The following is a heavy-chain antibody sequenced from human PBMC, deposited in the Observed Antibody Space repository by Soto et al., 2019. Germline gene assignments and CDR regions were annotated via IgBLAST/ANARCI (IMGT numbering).Heavy chain of an antibody. CDR2: INWNGGST. V-gene: IGHV3-20*04. D-gene: IGHD3-22*01. CDR3: ARGLYYYDSSGYYGN. CDR1: GFTFDDYG. J-gene: IGHJ4*02. Sequence: GGSLRLSCAASGFTFDDYGMSWVRQAPGKGLEWVSGINWNGGSTGYADSVKGRFTISRDNAKNSLYLQMNSLRAEDTAVYYCARGLYYYDSSGYYGNWGQGTLVTVSS.